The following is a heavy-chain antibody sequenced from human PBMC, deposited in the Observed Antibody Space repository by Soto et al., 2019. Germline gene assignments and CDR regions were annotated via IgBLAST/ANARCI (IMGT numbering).Heavy chain of an antibody. J-gene: IGHJ4*02. D-gene: IGHD4-17*01. Sequence: PSETLSFTCTVSGGSISSSSYYWGWIRQPPRKGLEWIGSIYYSGSTYYKPSLKSRVTISVDTSKNQFSLKLSSVTAADTAVYYCARRGYGEPFDYWGQGTLVTVSS. V-gene: IGHV4-39*01. CDR2: IYYSGST. CDR3: ARRGYGEPFDY. CDR1: GGSISSSSYY.